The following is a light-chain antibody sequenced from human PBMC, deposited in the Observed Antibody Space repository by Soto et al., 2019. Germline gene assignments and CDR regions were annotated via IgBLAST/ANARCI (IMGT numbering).Light chain of an antibody. CDR1: ISDVGGYNY. J-gene: IGLJ2*01. V-gene: IGLV2-14*01. CDR3: ASYTSSGTLI. Sequence: QSALTQPASVSGSPGQSIIISCSGTISDVGGYNYVSWYQQHPDEAPKLMIFDVSNRPAGVSSRFSGSKSGNTASLTISGLQPEGEADYHCASYTSSGTLIFGGGTKLTVL. CDR2: DVS.